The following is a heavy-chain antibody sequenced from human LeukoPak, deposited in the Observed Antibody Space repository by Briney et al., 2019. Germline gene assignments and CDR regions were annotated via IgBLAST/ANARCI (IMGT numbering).Heavy chain of an antibody. CDR1: GGSISSSSYY. CDR2: MYRSGSI. CDR3: ARSLELRYFDWLNGGGAFDI. V-gene: IGHV4-39*02. Sequence: SETLSLTCTVSGGSISSSSYYWGWIRQPPGKGLEWIGNMYRSGSIYYNPSLKSRVTISVDTSKNHFSLKLSSVTAADTAVYYCARSLELRYFDWLNGGGAFDIWGQGTMVTVSS. D-gene: IGHD3-9*01. J-gene: IGHJ3*02.